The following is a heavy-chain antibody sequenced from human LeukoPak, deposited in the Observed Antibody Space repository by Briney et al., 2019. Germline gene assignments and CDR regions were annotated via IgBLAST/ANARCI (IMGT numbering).Heavy chain of an antibody. CDR3: ARESITMTYGMDV. Sequence: SAIIGSGGSTYYADSVKGRFTISRDNSKNTLYLQMNSLRAEDTAVYYCARESITMTYGMDVWGQGTTVTVSS. CDR2: IIGSGGST. V-gene: IGHV3-23*01. D-gene: IGHD3-22*01. J-gene: IGHJ6*02.